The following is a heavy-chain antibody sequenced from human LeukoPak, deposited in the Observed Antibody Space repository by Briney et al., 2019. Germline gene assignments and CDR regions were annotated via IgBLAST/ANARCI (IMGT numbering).Heavy chain of an antibody. CDR1: GGSISSGSYY. CDR3: ARGDYPHAFDI. D-gene: IGHD4-17*01. V-gene: IGHV4-61*02. Sequence: SQTLSLTCTVSGGSISSGSYYWSWIRQPAGKGLEWIGRIYTSGSTNYNPSLKSRVTISVDTFKNQFPLKLSSVTAADTAVYYCARGDYPHAFDIWGQGTMVTVSS. CDR2: IYTSGST. J-gene: IGHJ3*02.